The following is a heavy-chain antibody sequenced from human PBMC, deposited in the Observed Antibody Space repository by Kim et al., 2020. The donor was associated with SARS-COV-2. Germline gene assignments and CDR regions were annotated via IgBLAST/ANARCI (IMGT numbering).Heavy chain of an antibody. J-gene: IGHJ3*02. CDR3: AAKISEDGRWHEAFDI. V-gene: IGHV3-53*01. Sequence: GGSLRLSCAASGLNVSSNYMTWVRQAPGKGLEWVSVIYAGGSTYYADSVRGRFSISRDKSKNIVYLQMNSLRAEDRAMYYCAAKISEDGRWHEAFDIWGHGTMVTVSS. CDR2: IYAGGST. D-gene: IGHD6-13*01. CDR1: GLNVSSNY.